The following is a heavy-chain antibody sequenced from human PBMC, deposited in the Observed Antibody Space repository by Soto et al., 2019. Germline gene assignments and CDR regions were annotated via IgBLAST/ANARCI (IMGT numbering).Heavy chain of an antibody. CDR2: ISGSGGST. CDR3: AKDPRITMIVVVITSPYYFDY. J-gene: IGHJ4*02. CDR1: GFTFSSYA. V-gene: IGHV3-23*01. D-gene: IGHD3-22*01. Sequence: GGSLRLSCAASGFTFSSYAMSWVRQAPGKGLEWVSAISGSGGSTYYADSVKGRFTISRDNSKNTLYLQMNSLRAEDTAVYYCAKDPRITMIVVVITSPYYFDYWGQGTLVTVSS.